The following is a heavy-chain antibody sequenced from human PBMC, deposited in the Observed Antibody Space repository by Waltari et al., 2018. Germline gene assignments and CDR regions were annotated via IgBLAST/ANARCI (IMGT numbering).Heavy chain of an antibody. CDR2: IYSGGST. J-gene: IGHJ4*03. D-gene: IGHD3-22*01. CDR1: GFTVSSNY. Sequence: EVQLVESGGGLIQPGGSLRLSCAASGFTVSSNYMSWVRQAPGKGLEWVSVIYSGGSTYYADSVKGRFTISRDNSKNTLYLQMNSLRAEDTAVYYCARDPGNNYYDSSGYYLDYWGQGTTVTVSS. V-gene: IGHV3-53*01. CDR3: ARDPGNNYYDSSGYYLDY.